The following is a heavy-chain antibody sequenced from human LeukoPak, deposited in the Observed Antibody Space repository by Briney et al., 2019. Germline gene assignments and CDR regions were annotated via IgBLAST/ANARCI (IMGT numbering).Heavy chain of an antibody. CDR2: IYHSGST. D-gene: IGHD6-13*01. Sequence: SETLSLTCAVSGGSISSSNWWSWVRQPPGKGLERIGEIYHSGSTNYNPSLKSRVTISVDKSKNQFSLKLSSVTAADTAVYYCARDRLTYSSSWSDAFDIWGQGTMVTVSS. V-gene: IGHV4-4*02. J-gene: IGHJ3*02. CDR3: ARDRLTYSSSWSDAFDI. CDR1: GGSISSSNW.